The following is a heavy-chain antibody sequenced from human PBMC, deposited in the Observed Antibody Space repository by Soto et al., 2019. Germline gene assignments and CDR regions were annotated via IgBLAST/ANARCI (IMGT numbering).Heavy chain of an antibody. V-gene: IGHV3-30*03. Sequence: GGSLRLSCAASGFTFKTYGMHWVRQAPGKGLEWVAVISDDGSNKYNIASVEGRFTISRDNSKNTLYLQMNSLRNEDTAVYYCARGGGYSYGTNDAFDIWGQGTMVT. CDR3: ARGGGYSYGTNDAFDI. CDR1: GFTFKTYG. D-gene: IGHD5-18*01. J-gene: IGHJ3*02. CDR2: ISDDGSNK.